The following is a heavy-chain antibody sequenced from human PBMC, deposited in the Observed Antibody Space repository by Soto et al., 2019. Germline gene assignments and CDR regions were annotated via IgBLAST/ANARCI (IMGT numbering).Heavy chain of an antibody. CDR2: IYPGDSDT. Sequence: PGESLKISCQSSGYNFPTYWIGWVRQMPGKGLEWLGIIYPGDSDTRYSPSFQGQVSISVDMSINTVYLQWSSLKASDTALYFCGRRSNRGVDVWGQGTTVTV. V-gene: IGHV5-51*01. D-gene: IGHD3-16*02. J-gene: IGHJ6*02. CDR3: GRRSNRGVDV. CDR1: GYNFPTYW.